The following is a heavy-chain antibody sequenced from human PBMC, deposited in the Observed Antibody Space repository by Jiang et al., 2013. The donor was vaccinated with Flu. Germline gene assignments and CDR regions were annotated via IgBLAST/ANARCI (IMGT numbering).Heavy chain of an antibody. Sequence: SQTLSLTCAISGDSVSSNSVTWHWIRQSPSRGLEWLERTYYRSKWYNDYAVSVKSRMTINSDTSKNQFSLQLNSVTPDDTAVYYCTRGGFSGKYDYWGQGTLITVSS. CDR2: TYYRSKWYN. CDR1: GDSVSSNSVT. J-gene: IGHJ4*02. CDR3: TRGGFSGKYDY. V-gene: IGHV6-1*01. D-gene: IGHD1-26*01.